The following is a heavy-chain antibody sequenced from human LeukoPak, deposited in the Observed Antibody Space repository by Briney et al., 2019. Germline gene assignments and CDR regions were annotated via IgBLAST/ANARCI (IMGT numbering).Heavy chain of an antibody. D-gene: IGHD3-3*01. CDR1: GGSISSSSYY. CDR3: AREVTIFGVVKIDY. CDR2: IYYSGST. V-gene: IGHV4-39*02. Sequence: SETLSLTCTVSGGSISSSSYYWGWIRQPPGKGLEWIGSIYYSGSTYYNPSLKSRVTISVDTSKNQFSLKLSSVTAADTAVYYCAREVTIFGVVKIDYWGQGTLVTVSS. J-gene: IGHJ4*02.